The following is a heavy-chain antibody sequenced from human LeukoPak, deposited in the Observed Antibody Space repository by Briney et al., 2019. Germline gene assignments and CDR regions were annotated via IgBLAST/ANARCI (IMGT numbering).Heavy chain of an antibody. D-gene: IGHD5-18*01. CDR2: IWYDGRTK. J-gene: IGHJ6*03. CDR3: ARDGQDTAMVNDYYYMDV. Sequence: GGSLRLSCEVSGFIFSNYGMHWVRQAPGKGLEWVALIWYDGRTKFHADSVRGRFTISRDNSANTLYLQMSSLRVEDTAVYYCARDGQDTAMVNDYYYMDVWGKGTTVTVSS. CDR1: GFIFSNYG. V-gene: IGHV3-33*01.